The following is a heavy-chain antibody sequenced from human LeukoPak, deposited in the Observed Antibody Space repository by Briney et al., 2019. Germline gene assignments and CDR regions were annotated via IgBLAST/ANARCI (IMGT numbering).Heavy chain of an antibody. CDR3: AREYTAMVQGAYFDY. CDR1: GVIFSSNG. D-gene: IGHD5-18*01. V-gene: IGHV3-30*02. CDR2: IRYDGINE. Sequence: GGSLRLSCAASGVIFSSNGMHWVRQAPGKGLEWVAFIRYDGINEYYADSVKGRFTISRDNSKNTLYLQMNSLRAEDTAVYYCAREYTAMVQGAYFDYWGQGTLVTVSS. J-gene: IGHJ4*02.